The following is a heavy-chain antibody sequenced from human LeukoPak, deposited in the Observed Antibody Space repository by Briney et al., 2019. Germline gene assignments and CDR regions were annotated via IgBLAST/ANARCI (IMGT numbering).Heavy chain of an antibody. CDR2: ISGSADST. J-gene: IGHJ4*02. D-gene: IGHD2-2*01. Sequence: GGSLRLSCAASGFTFSSYAMNWVRQAPGKGLEWVSGISGSADSTYYADSVKGRFTISRDNSKNTLYLQMNSLRAEDTAVYYCAKDLSSTSLYYFDYWGQGTLVTVSS. CDR3: AKDLSSTSLYYFDY. V-gene: IGHV3-23*01. CDR1: GFTFSSYA.